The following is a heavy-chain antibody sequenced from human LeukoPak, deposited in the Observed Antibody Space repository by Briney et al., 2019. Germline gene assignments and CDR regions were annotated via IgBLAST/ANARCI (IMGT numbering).Heavy chain of an antibody. D-gene: IGHD5-18*01. V-gene: IGHV4-34*01. CDR3: AREAYTAMAHAFDY. CDR2: INHSGST. J-gene: IGHJ4*02. CDR1: GGSFRGYY. Sequence: SETLSLTCAVYGGSFRGYYWSWIRQPPGKGLEWIGEINHSGSTNYNPSLKSRVTISVDTSKNQFSLKLSSVTAADAAVYYCAREAYTAMAHAFDYWGQGTLVTVSS.